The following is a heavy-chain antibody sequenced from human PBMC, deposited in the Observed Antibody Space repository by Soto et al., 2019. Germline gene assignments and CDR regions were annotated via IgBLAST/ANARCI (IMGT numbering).Heavy chain of an antibody. CDR1: GYTFTSYD. CDR2: MNPNSGNT. V-gene: IGHV1-8*01. J-gene: IGHJ6*02. Sequence: QVQLVQSGAEVKKPGASVKVSCKASGYTFTSYDINWVRQATGQGLEWMGWMNPNSGNTGYAQKLLDRVTMTRNTSRSKAYMGLSILRSEDTAVYDCARRRMILDPYGMDVWGQGTTVTVSS. CDR3: ARRRMILDPYGMDV. D-gene: IGHD3-3*01.